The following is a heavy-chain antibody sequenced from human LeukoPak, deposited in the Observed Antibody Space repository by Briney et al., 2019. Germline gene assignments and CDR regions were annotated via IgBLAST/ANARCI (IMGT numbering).Heavy chain of an antibody. Sequence: ASVKVSCKASGYSFTGYFIHWVRQAPGQGLEWMGWINPNSGGSSYAQKFHGRVTSTRDTSISTAYMELSSLRSDDTAVYYCVRDVTVTTTLWGQGTLVTVSS. CDR2: INPNSGGS. D-gene: IGHD4-11*01. CDR1: GYSFTGYF. V-gene: IGHV1-2*02. CDR3: VRDVTVTTTL. J-gene: IGHJ1*01.